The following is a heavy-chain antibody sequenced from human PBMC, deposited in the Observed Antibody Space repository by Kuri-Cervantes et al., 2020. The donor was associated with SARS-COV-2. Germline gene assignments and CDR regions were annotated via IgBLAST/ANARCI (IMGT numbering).Heavy chain of an antibody. Sequence: GESLKISCAASGFTFRSSHMNWVRQALGKGLEWISSISDWSLNIYYADSVKGRFNISRDNAKNSLFLQMNSLRVEDTAVYYCTRDRRRYSGDTSHFYMDVWGTGTTVTVSS. CDR3: TRDRRRYSGDTSHFYMDV. D-gene: IGHD5-12*01. CDR2: ISDWSLNI. V-gene: IGHV3-48*01. J-gene: IGHJ6*03. CDR1: GFTFRSSH.